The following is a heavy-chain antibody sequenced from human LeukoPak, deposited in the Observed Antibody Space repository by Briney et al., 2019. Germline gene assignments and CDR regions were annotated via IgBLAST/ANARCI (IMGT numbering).Heavy chain of an antibody. CDR2: ISGSGGST. Sequence: PGGSLRLSCAASGFTFSSYAMSWVRQAPGKGLEWVSAISGSGGSTYYADSVKGRFTVSRDNSKNTLYLQMNSLRAEDTAVYYCAEPLVATMALWFWGQGTLVTVSS. D-gene: IGHD5-12*01. V-gene: IGHV3-23*01. CDR1: GFTFSSYA. J-gene: IGHJ4*02. CDR3: AEPLVATMALWF.